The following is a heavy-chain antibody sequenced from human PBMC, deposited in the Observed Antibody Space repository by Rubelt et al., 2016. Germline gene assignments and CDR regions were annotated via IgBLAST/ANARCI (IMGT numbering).Heavy chain of an antibody. CDR3: ARETYSYGYGTPYFQH. V-gene: IGHV1-69*04. Sequence: KFQGRVTITADKSTSTAYMELSSLRSEDTAVYYCARETYSYGYGTPYFQHWGQGTLVTVSS. J-gene: IGHJ1*01. D-gene: IGHD5-18*01.